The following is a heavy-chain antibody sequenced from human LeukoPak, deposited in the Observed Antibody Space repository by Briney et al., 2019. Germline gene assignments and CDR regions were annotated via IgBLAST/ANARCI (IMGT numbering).Heavy chain of an antibody. Sequence: SETLSLTCTVSGGSISSYYWSWIRQPPGKGLEWIGYIYYSGSTNYNPSLKSRVTISADTSKNQFSLKLSSVTAADTAVYYCARDEMATTRAFDIWGQGTMVTVSS. V-gene: IGHV4-59*01. CDR2: IYYSGST. D-gene: IGHD5-24*01. J-gene: IGHJ3*02. CDR1: GGSISSYY. CDR3: ARDEMATTRAFDI.